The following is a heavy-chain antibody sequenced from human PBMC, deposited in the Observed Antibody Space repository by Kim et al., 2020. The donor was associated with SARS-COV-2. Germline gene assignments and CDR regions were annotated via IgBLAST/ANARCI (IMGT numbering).Heavy chain of an antibody. CDR1: GGSFSGYY. Sequence: SETLSLTCAVYGGSFSGYYWSWIRQPPGKGLEWIGEINHSGSTKYNPSLKSRVTISVDTSKNQFFLKLNSVTAADTAVYYCARDRGTIFGVVIINDAFDIWGQGTMVTVSS. CDR2: INHSGST. J-gene: IGHJ3*02. V-gene: IGHV4-34*01. D-gene: IGHD3-3*01. CDR3: ARDRGTIFGVVIINDAFDI.